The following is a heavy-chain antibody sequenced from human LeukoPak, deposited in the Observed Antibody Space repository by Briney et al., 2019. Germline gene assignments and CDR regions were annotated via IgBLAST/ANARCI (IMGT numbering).Heavy chain of an antibody. CDR1: GVSFSYYY. CDR3: GIRKYYDILTGYRKIPASGFDP. D-gene: IGHD3-9*01. J-gene: IGHJ5*02. Sequence: PSVTVSLTCAVYGVSFSYYYWSWIRQPPGKTLEWIGEINHSGSTNYNPSLKSRVTISVDTSKNPFYLKLSSVSAADTAVYYCGIRKYYDILTGYRKIPASGFDPWGQGTLVIVTS. CDR2: INHSGST. V-gene: IGHV4-34*01.